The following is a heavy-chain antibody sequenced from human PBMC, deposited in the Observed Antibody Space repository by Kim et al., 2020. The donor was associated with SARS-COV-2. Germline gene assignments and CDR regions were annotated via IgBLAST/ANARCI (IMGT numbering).Heavy chain of an antibody. CDR1: GFTFSSYA. CDR3: AKDPGGGHWYSSSWHDAFDI. D-gene: IGHD6-13*01. V-gene: IGHV3-23*01. Sequence: GGSLRLSCAASGFTFSSYAMSWVRQAPGKGLEWVSAISGSGGSTYYADSVKGRFTISRDNSKNTLYLQMNSLRAEDTAVYYCAKDPGGGHWYSSSWHDAFDIWGQGTMVTVSS. CDR2: ISGSGGST. J-gene: IGHJ3*02.